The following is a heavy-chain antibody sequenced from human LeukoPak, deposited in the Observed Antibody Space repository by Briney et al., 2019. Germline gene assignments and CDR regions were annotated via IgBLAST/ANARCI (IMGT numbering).Heavy chain of an antibody. D-gene: IGHD6-19*01. Sequence: SETLSLTRTVSGDSVRSHFWSWIRQPPGKGLEWIGFIYYGGNTNYNPSFKSRVTISLDTSQSQFSLRLSSVTAADTAVYCCVRLRDRSTGWPFDCWGQGTLVTVSS. CDR2: IYYGGNT. V-gene: IGHV4-59*08. CDR1: GDSVRSHF. J-gene: IGHJ4*02. CDR3: VRLRDRSTGWPFDC.